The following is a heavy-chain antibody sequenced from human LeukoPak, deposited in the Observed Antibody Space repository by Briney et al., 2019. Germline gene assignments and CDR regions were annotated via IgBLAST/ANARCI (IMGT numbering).Heavy chain of an antibody. J-gene: IGHJ4*02. CDR2: ITDSGTGT. V-gene: IGHV3-23*01. CDR1: GFTFSSYA. CDR3: ARTGYNYGTSLNY. D-gene: IGHD5-18*01. Sequence: PGGSLRLSCAASGFTFSSYALSWVRQAPGKGLEWVSGITDSGTGTYYADSVKGRFTISRDNSKNTVYLQMSSPRAEDTAVYYCARTGYNYGTSLNYWGQGTLVTVSS.